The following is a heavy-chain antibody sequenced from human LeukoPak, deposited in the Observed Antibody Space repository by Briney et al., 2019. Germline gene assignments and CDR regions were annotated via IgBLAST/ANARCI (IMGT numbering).Heavy chain of an antibody. CDR3: ARGPHWDPHFDY. CDR1: VYTFTGNF. V-gene: IGHV1-2*02. CDR2: INPNSGGT. Sequence: WASVKVSCKAPVYTFTGNFMHWVRQAPGQGREWMGWINPNSGGTNYAQKFQGRVTKTRDTSISTAYMELTRLRSDDTAVYYCARGPHWDPHFDYWGQGTLVTVSS. D-gene: IGHD7-27*01. J-gene: IGHJ4*02.